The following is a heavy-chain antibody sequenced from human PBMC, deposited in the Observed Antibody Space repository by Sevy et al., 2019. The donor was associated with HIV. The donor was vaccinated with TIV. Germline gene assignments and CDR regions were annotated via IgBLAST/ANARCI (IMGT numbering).Heavy chain of an antibody. J-gene: IGHJ4*02. CDR1: GLSFSDYG. V-gene: IGHV3-30*02. D-gene: IGHD6-13*01. CDR3: AKNTAAVGVGGFDY. Sequence: GGSLRLSCTASGLSFSDYGMHWVRQAPGKGLEWVAFIWYDGSDRYYADSVKGRFTISRDNSKNILYLQMSSLRLEDTALYYCAKNTAAVGVGGFDYWGQGTLVTVSP. CDR2: IWYDGSDR.